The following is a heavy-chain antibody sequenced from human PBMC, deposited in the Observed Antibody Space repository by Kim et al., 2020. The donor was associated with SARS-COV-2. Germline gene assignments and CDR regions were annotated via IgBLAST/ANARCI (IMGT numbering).Heavy chain of an antibody. D-gene: IGHD3-22*01. Sequence: SETLSLTCTVAGGSISSGGYYWSWIRQHPGRGLEWIGYIYYSGSAYYNPSLKSRVTISVDTSNNQFSLKLSSVTAADTAVYYCARVDSSGYHFDHWGQGTLVTVSS. V-gene: IGHV4-31*03. J-gene: IGHJ4*02. CDR2: IYYSGSA. CDR1: GGSISSGGYY. CDR3: ARVDSSGYHFDH.